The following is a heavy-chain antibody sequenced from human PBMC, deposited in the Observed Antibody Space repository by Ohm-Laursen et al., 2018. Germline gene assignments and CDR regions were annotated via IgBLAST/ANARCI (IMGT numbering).Heavy chain of an antibody. CDR1: GFTFSSYE. CDR3: IKYGGYSYFEY. Sequence: SLRLSCTASGFTFSSYEMNWVRQAPGKGLEWVANIKQDGSEKNYVDSVKGRFTISRDNAKNSLYLQMNSLRVEDTAVYYCIKYGGYSYFEYWGQGTLVTVSS. V-gene: IGHV3-7*01. CDR2: IKQDGSEK. D-gene: IGHD5-12*01. J-gene: IGHJ4*02.